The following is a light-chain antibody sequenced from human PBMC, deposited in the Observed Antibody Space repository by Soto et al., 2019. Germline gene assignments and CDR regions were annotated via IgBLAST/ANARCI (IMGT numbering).Light chain of an antibody. V-gene: IGKV1-5*03. Sequence: DIQMTQSPPTLSGSVGDRVTITCLASQSISSWLAWYQQKPGKAPNLLIYKASSLESGVPSRFSGSGSGTEFTLTISSLQPDDFATYYCQQYNSYSRTFGQGTKVDIK. CDR1: QSISSW. J-gene: IGKJ1*01. CDR2: KAS. CDR3: QQYNSYSRT.